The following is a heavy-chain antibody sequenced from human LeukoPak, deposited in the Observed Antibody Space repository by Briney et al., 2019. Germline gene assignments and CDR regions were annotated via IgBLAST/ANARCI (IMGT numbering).Heavy chain of an antibody. CDR1: GGTFHSYI. CDR3: ARDQRPSCLGGICYSGDY. D-gene: IGHD2-15*01. CDR2: IVPIIGTA. V-gene: IGHV1-69*13. J-gene: IGHJ4*02. Sequence: ASVKVSCKASGGTFHSYIVTWVRQAPGQGLEWMGGIVPIIGTANYAHKFQGRVTITADDSTSTAYMELRSLRSEDTAIYYCARDQRPSCLGGICYSGDYWGQGTLVTVTS.